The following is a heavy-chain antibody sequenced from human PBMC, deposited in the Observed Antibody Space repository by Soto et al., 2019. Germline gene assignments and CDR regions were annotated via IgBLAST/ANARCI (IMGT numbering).Heavy chain of an antibody. D-gene: IGHD3-22*01. CDR3: ARDDYDSSGYWFGVDY. Sequence: EVQLVESGGGLVQPGGSLRLSCAASGFTFSSYSMNWVRQAPGKGLEWVSYISSSSGTIYYADSVKGRFTISRDNAKNSLYLQMNSLRDEDTAVYYCARDDYDSSGYWFGVDYWGQGTLVTVSS. CDR1: GFTFSSYS. V-gene: IGHV3-48*02. J-gene: IGHJ4*02. CDR2: ISSSSGTI.